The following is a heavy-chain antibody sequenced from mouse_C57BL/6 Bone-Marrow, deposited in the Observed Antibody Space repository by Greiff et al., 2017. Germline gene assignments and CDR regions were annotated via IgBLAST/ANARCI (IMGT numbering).Heavy chain of an antibody. D-gene: IGHD3-3*01. CDR2: IHPNSGST. CDR1: GYTFTSYW. V-gene: IGHV1-64*01. CDR3: ARSRDGSNYFDY. J-gene: IGHJ2*01. Sequence: VQLQQPGAELVKPGASVKLSCKASGYTFTSYWMHWVKQRPGQGLEWIGMIHPNSGSTNYNEKFKGKATLTADKSSSTAYMELRSLTSEDSAVYFCARSRDGSNYFDYWGQGTTLTVSS.